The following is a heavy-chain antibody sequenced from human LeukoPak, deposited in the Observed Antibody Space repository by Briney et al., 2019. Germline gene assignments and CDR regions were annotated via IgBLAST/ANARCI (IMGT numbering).Heavy chain of an antibody. J-gene: IGHJ4*02. V-gene: IGHV4-59*12. Sequence: SETLSLTCTVTGGSISSYYWSWIRQPPGKGLEWIGYISYSGSTNYNPSLKSRLTISLDTSKRQFSLNLNSVTVADTALYYCARDYGGGWYQIDYWGQGTLVTVSS. CDR2: ISYSGST. CDR3: ARDYGGGWYQIDY. D-gene: IGHD6-13*01. CDR1: GGSISSYY.